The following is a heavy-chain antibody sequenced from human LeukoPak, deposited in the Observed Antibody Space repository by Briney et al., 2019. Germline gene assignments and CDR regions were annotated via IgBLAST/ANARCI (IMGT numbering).Heavy chain of an antibody. D-gene: IGHD6-19*01. J-gene: IGHJ3*02. CDR1: GGTFSSYA. CDR2: IIPIFGTA. V-gene: IGHV1-69*13. CDR3: ARVERKVFIYSSGWYGAFDI. Sequence: SVKVSCKASGGTFSSYAISWVRQAPGQGLEWMGGIIPIFGTANYAQKFQGRVTITADESTSTAYMELSSLRSEDTAVYCCARVERKVFIYSSGWYGAFDIWGQGTMVTVSS.